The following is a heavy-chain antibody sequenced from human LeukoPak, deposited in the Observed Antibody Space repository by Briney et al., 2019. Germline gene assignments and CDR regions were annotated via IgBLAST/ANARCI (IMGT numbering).Heavy chain of an antibody. V-gene: IGHV3-7*01. D-gene: IGHD2-21*02. CDR1: GFTLSNFL. CDR3: ARYFDNTAYSWRRFDY. CDR2: IKQDGGDK. Sequence: GGSLRLSCAASGFTLSNFLMTWVRQAPEKGPEWLATIKQDGGDKWYVDSVKGRFTISRDNARDSLFLQMNNLRAEDTAVYYCARYFDNTAYSWRRFDYWGQGVLVTVSS. J-gene: IGHJ4*02.